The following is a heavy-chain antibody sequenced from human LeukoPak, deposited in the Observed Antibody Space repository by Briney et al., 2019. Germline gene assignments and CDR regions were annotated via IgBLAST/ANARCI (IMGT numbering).Heavy chain of an antibody. CDR3: ARTRGVATFGSTDNWFDP. J-gene: IGHJ5*02. V-gene: IGHV1-18*01. Sequence: ASVKVSCKASGGTFSSYAISWVRQAPGQGLEWMGWISAYNGNTNYAQKLQGRVTMTTDTSTSTAYMELRSLRSDDTAVYYCARTRGVATFGSTDNWFDPWGQGTLVTVSS. D-gene: IGHD5-12*01. CDR1: GGTFSSYA. CDR2: ISAYNGNT.